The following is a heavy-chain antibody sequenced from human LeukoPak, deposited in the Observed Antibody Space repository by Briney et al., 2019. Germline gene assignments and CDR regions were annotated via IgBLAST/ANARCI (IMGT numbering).Heavy chain of an antibody. Sequence: GGSLRLSCAASGFTFSSYSMNWVRQAPGKGLEWVSAISGSGGSTYYADSVKGRFTISRDNSKNTLYLQMNSLRAEDTAVYYCAKVRLVWDAFDIWGQGTMVTVSS. D-gene: IGHD6-19*01. J-gene: IGHJ3*02. CDR3: AKVRLVWDAFDI. CDR2: ISGSGGST. V-gene: IGHV3-23*01. CDR1: GFTFSSYS.